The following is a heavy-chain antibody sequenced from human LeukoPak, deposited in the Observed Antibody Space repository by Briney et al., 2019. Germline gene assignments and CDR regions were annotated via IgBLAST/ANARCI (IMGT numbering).Heavy chain of an antibody. CDR3: ASPREDYGDYSDY. CDR1: GYRFTGYY. CDR2: MNPKSGAT. D-gene: IGHD4-17*01. J-gene: IGHJ4*02. Sequence: ASVKVSCTTSGYRFTGYYLHWVRQAPGQGLEWMGWMNPKSGATDYARKFQGRVTMTRDTSISTAYMELSRLRSDDTAVYYCASPREDYGDYSDYWGQGTLVTVSS. V-gene: IGHV1-2*02.